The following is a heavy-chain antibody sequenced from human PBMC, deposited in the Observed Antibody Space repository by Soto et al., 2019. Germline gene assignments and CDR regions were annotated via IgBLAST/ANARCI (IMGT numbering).Heavy chain of an antibody. J-gene: IGHJ6*02. CDR3: ARHSSSWYYYGMDV. V-gene: IGHV1-69*06. Sequence: GASVKVSCKASGGTFSSYAISWVRQAPGQGLEWTGGIIPIFGTANYAQKFQGRVTITADKSTSTAYMELSSLRSEDTAVYYCARHSSSWYYYGMDVWGQGTTVTVSS. CDR2: IIPIFGTA. CDR1: GGTFSSYA. D-gene: IGHD6-13*01.